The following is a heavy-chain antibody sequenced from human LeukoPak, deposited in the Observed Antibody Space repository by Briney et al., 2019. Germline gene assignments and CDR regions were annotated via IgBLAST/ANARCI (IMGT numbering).Heavy chain of an antibody. CDR2: ISGSGHNT. Sequence: SGGSLRLSCAASGFTFSSYAMSRVRQAPGKGLEWVSAISGSGHNTYYADSVKGRFTISRDNSQNTLYLQMNSPRAEDTAVYYCAKDQVGVHYNWGQGTLVTVSS. CDR3: AKDQVGVHYN. D-gene: IGHD1-26*01. V-gene: IGHV3-23*01. J-gene: IGHJ4*02. CDR1: GFTFSSYA.